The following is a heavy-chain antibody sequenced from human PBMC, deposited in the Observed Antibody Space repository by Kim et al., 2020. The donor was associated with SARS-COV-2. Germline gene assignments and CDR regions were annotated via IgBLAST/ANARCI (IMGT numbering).Heavy chain of an antibody. D-gene: IGHD3-10*01. V-gene: IGHV3-9*01. J-gene: IGHJ4*02. CDR3: ARVRGVMGFDY. CDR2: ISWNSGSI. CDR1: GLTFDDYA. Sequence: GGSLRLSCAASGLTFDDYAMHWVRQAPGKGLEWVSGISWNSGSIGYADSVKGRFTISRDNAKNSLYLQMNSLRAEDTALYYCARVRGVMGFDYWGQGTLV.